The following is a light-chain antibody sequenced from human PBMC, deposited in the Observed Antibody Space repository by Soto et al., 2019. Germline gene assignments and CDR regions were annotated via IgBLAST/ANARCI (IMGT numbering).Light chain of an antibody. CDR3: QQYNNWPRT. Sequence: EIVMRQSPATLSVSPWERAALSSMASQSVSSNLAWYQQKPGQAPRLLIYGASTRATGIPARFSGSGSGTELTLTISSLQSEDFAVYYCQQYNNWPRTFGQGTKVDI. CDR2: GAS. CDR1: QSVSSN. V-gene: IGKV3-15*01. J-gene: IGKJ1*01.